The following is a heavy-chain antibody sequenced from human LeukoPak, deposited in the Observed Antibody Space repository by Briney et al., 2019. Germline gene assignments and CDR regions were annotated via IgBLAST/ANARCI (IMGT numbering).Heavy chain of an antibody. CDR1: GFTFSSYA. V-gene: IGHV3-64*01. J-gene: IGHJ3*01. CDR2: ISTDGGTT. D-gene: IGHD2/OR15-2a*01. CDR3: AREGLLFSGNHPNDGFDF. Sequence: PGGSLRLSCAASGFTFSSYAMHWVRQAPGKGLEHVSAISTDGGTTYYANSVKGRFTISRDNSKNTLHLQMGSLRAEDMAVYYCAREGLLFSGNHPNDGFDFWGQGTMVTVSS.